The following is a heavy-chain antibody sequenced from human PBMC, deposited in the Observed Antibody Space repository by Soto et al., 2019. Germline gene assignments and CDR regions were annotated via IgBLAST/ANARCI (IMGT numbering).Heavy chain of an antibody. Sequence: ASGQVCFTACGYPLTGYYMHLVRQAPGQGVEWMGWINPNSGGENNEQKVQGWVTMTRDTTISTAYMELSRLRSDDTAVYYCSREAVAGNYYGMDVWGQGTTVTVSS. V-gene: IGHV1-2*04. CDR3: SREAVAGNYYGMDV. D-gene: IGHD6-19*01. CDR1: GYPLTGYY. CDR2: INPNSGGE. J-gene: IGHJ6*01.